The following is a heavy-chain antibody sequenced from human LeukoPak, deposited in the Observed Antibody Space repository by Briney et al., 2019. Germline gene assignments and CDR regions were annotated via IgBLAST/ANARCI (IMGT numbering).Heavy chain of an antibody. Sequence: GGSLRLSCAASGFTFSSYEMNWVRQAPGKGLEWVSYISSSGSTIYYADSVKGRFTISRDNSKNTLYLQMNSLRAEDTAVYYCANLYRGSSGGSPRLDYWGQGTLVTVSS. CDR2: ISSSGSTI. D-gene: IGHD3-22*01. CDR3: ANLYRGSSGGSPRLDY. CDR1: GFTFSSYE. J-gene: IGHJ4*02. V-gene: IGHV3-48*03.